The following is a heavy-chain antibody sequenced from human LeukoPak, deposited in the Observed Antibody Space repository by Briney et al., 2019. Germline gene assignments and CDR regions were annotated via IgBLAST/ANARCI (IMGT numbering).Heavy chain of an antibody. CDR2: ISSDGNDK. CDR1: GVTFSSYG. J-gene: IGHJ4*02. CDR3: ARANFDILTGYPPMPDY. D-gene: IGHD3-9*01. V-gene: IGHV3-30*03. Sequence: GGSLRLSCAASGVTFSSYGMHWVRQAPGKGLEWVALISSDGNDKLYGDSVKGRFTISRDDSKSTLYLQMNSLRAEDTAVYYCARANFDILTGYPPMPDYWGQGTLVTVSP.